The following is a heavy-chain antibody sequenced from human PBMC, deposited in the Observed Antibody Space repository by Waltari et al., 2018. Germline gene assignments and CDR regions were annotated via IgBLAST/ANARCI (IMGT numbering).Heavy chain of an antibody. CDR1: GGSIRSGGYY. Sequence: QVQLQESGPGLVKPSQTLSLTCTVSGGSIRSGGYYWSWIRQHPGKGLEWIGYIYYSGSTYYNPSLKSRVTISVDTSKNQFSLKLSSVTAADTAVYYCAVFYYYDSSGYRTIDAFDIWGQGTMVTVSS. CDR2: IYYSGST. D-gene: IGHD3-22*01. J-gene: IGHJ3*02. V-gene: IGHV4-31*03. CDR3: AVFYYYDSSGYRTIDAFDI.